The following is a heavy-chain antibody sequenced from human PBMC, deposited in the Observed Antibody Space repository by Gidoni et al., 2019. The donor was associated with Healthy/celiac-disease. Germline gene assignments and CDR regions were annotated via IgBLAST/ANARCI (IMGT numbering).Heavy chain of an antibody. CDR3: ARPPEDTAMLNDAFDI. Sequence: QVQLVQSGAEVKKPGSSVKVSCKASVGTFSSYAISWVRQATGQGLEWMGGIIPIFGTANYAQKFQGRVTITADKSTSTAYMELSSLRSEDLAVYYCARPPEDTAMLNDAFDIWGQGTMVTVSS. V-gene: IGHV1-69*06. D-gene: IGHD5-18*01. CDR1: VGTFSSYA. J-gene: IGHJ3*02. CDR2: IIPIFGTA.